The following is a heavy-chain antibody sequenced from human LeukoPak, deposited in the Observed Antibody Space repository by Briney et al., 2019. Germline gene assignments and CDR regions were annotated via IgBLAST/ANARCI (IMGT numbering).Heavy chain of an antibody. J-gene: IGHJ4*02. CDR1: GFTFSSYS. Sequence: GGSLRLSCAASGFTFSSYSMNWVRQAPGKGLEWVSYISSSSSTIYYADSVKGRFTISRDNAKNSPYLQMNSLRAEDTAVYYCARGSVIAIPGYWGQGTLVTLSS. D-gene: IGHD2-21*01. V-gene: IGHV3-48*01. CDR3: ARGSVIAIPGY. CDR2: ISSSSSTI.